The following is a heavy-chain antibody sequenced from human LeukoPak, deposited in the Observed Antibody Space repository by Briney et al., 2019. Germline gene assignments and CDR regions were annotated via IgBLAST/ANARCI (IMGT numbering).Heavy chain of an antibody. Sequence: GASVKVSCKASGGTFTSYAISWVRQAPGQGLEWMGRIISIIGIANYAQKFQGRVTITADKSTSTAYMELSSLRSEDTAVYYCARDVLWFGELSRQIDYWGQGTLVTVSS. V-gene: IGHV1-69*04. CDR2: IISIIGIA. J-gene: IGHJ4*02. CDR1: GGTFTSYA. CDR3: ARDVLWFGELSRQIDY. D-gene: IGHD3-10*01.